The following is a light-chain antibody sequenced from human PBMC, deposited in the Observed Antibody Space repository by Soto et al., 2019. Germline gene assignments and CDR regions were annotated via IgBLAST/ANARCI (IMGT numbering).Light chain of an antibody. Sequence: IVLTQSPGTLSLSPGERATLSCRASQSVSSSDLAWYQQKPGQAPRLLIYSASSRATGIPDRFSGSGSGTDFTLTISRLEPEDFAVYYCQQYNNWPRTFGQGTKVEIK. CDR2: SAS. CDR1: QSVSSSD. J-gene: IGKJ1*01. V-gene: IGKV3-20*01. CDR3: QQYNNWPRT.